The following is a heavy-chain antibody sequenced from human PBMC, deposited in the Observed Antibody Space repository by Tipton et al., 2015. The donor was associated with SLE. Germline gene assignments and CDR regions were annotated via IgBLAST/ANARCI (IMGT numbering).Heavy chain of an antibody. D-gene: IGHD4-17*01. Sequence: SLRLSCAASGFTFSSYGVHWVRQPPGKGLEWVAFIQYDGRDKSYADSVKGRFTVSRDNSKSTLFLQINSVRVEDSALYYCARGYTADYGDYLDYWGQGTLVVVSS. J-gene: IGHJ4*02. CDR3: ARGYTADYGDYLDY. V-gene: IGHV3-30*02. CDR1: GFTFSSYG. CDR2: IQYDGRDK.